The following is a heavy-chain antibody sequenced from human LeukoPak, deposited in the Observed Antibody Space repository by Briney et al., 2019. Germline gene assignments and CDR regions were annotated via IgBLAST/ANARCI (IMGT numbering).Heavy chain of an antibody. CDR3: ARVLNYYDSSGYYYDPYYFDY. CDR1: GGSISSYY. D-gene: IGHD3-22*01. Sequence: SETLSLTCTVSGGSISSYYWSWIRQPPGKGLEWIGYIYYSGSTNYNPSLKSRVTISVDTSKNQFSLKLSSVTAADTAVYYCARVLNYYDSSGYYYDPYYFDYWGQGTLVTVSS. V-gene: IGHV4-59*08. J-gene: IGHJ4*02. CDR2: IYYSGST.